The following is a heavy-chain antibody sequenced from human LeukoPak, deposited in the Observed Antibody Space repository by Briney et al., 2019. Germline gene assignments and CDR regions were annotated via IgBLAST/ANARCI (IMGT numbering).Heavy chain of an antibody. CDR1: GIRFSGSG. J-gene: IGHJ4*02. Sequence: GGSLRLSCAASGIRFSGSGMHWVRQAPGKGLEWVSSIQNHGGDKNYADSVKGRFTVSRDNSQNTVYLQMNTLRPEDTAVYYCAREGGVVVAGTFDYWGQGTLVTVSS. V-gene: IGHV3-30*02. CDR2: IQNHGGDK. CDR3: AREGGVVVAGTFDY. D-gene: IGHD6-19*01.